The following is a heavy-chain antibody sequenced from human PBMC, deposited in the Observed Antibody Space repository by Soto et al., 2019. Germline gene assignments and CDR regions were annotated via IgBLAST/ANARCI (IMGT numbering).Heavy chain of an antibody. Sequence: SETLSLTCAVSGGSISSGGYSWSWIRQPPGKGLEWIAYIYHSVSTYYNPSLKSRVTMSVDRSKNQFSLKLSSVTAADTAVYYCARDQRVGAPTGGYWFDPWGQGTLVTVSS. V-gene: IGHV4-30-2*01. CDR3: ARDQRVGAPTGGYWFDP. D-gene: IGHD1-26*01. CDR2: IYHSVST. J-gene: IGHJ5*02. CDR1: GGSISSGGYS.